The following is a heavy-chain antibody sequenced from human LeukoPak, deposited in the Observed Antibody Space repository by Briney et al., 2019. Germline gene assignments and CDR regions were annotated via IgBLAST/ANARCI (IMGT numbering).Heavy chain of an antibody. CDR3: ARDEGERSYPYYFDY. Sequence: PGGSLRLSCAASGFTFSSYSMNWVRQAPGKGLEWVSSISSSSSYIYYADSVKGRFTISRDNAKNSLYLQMNSLRAEDTAVYYCARDEGERSYPYYFDYWGQGTLVTVSS. CDR2: ISSSSSYI. J-gene: IGHJ4*02. D-gene: IGHD1-26*01. CDR1: GFTFSSYS. V-gene: IGHV3-21*01.